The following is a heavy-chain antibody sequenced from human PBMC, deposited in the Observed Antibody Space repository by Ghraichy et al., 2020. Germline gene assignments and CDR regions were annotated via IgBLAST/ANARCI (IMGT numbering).Heavy chain of an antibody. D-gene: IGHD5-12*01. V-gene: IGHV3-11*05. CDR2: ISTTGTYT. CDR3: ARGGSGYDWRVDWFFDL. J-gene: IGHJ2*01. CDR1: GFNSNDYY. Sequence: GGSLRLSCAASGFNSNDYYITWIRQAPGKGLEWISYISTTGTYTKYADSVEGRFTISRDDAKNSVYLQMSSLRVEDTAIYYCARGGSGYDWRVDWFFDLWGRGTLVSVSS.